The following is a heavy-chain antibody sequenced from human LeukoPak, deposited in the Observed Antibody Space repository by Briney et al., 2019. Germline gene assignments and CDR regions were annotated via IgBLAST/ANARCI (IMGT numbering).Heavy chain of an antibody. J-gene: IGHJ5*02. CDR3: ARDKRSGSYYNVDWFDP. Sequence: GFLSLCCAASGFPFSNYWMRWGRPAPGKGVGWVAVIWYDGSNKYDEDSVKGRFTISRDNSKSTLYLQMNSLRAEDTAVYYCARDKRSGSYYNVDWFDPWGQGTLVTVSS. CDR1: GFPFSNYW. V-gene: IGHV3-33*08. D-gene: IGHD3-10*01. CDR2: IWYDGSNK.